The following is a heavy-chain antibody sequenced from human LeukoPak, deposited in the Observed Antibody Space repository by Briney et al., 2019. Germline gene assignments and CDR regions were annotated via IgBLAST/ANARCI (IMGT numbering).Heavy chain of an antibody. V-gene: IGHV4-34*01. Sequence: SETLSLTCAVYGGSFSGYYWSWIRQPPGKGLEWIGEINHSGSTNYNPSLKRRVTVSVDTSKNQFSLKLSSVTAADTAVYYCARGIRGSSTASWGQGTLVTVSS. CDR3: ARGIRGSSTAS. J-gene: IGHJ5*02. D-gene: IGHD6-6*01. CDR2: INHSGST. CDR1: GGSFSGYY.